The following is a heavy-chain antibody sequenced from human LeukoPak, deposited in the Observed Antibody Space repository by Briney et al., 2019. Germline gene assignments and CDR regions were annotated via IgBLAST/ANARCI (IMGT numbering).Heavy chain of an antibody. CDR2: INGDGSST. CDR1: GFTFSSYW. CDR3: ARVSMWAVGVDY. Sequence: GGSLRLSCAASGFTFSSYWMHWVRQAPGKGLVWVSRINGDGSSTSYADSVKGRFTISRDNAKNTLYLQMNSLRAEDTAVYYCARVSMWAVGVDYWGQGTLVTVSS. V-gene: IGHV3-74*01. J-gene: IGHJ4*02. D-gene: IGHD6-19*01.